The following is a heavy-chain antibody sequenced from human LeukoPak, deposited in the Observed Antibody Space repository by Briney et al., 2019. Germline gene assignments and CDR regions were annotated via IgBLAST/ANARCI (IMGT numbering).Heavy chain of an antibody. Sequence: GGSLRLSCAASGFTFSSYWMHWVRQAPGKGLVLVSHINPDGSRTSYADSVKGRFTISRDNAKNTLYLQMNSLRAEDTAVYYCARGGIPPVDYWGQGTLATVSA. CDR1: GFTFSSYW. CDR2: INPDGSRT. V-gene: IGHV3-74*01. J-gene: IGHJ4*02. D-gene: IGHD2-15*01. CDR3: ARGGIPPVDY.